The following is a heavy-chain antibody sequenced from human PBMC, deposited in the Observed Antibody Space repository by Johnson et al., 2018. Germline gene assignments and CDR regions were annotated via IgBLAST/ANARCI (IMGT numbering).Heavy chain of an antibody. V-gene: IGHV5-51*01. J-gene: IGHJ6*02. CDR1: GYSFKNYW. CDR3: VRQGSSSSGVGPMDV. Sequence: VQLVQSGAEVKKPGESLKISCKGSGYSFKNYWIARVRRMPGKGLEWMGILYPDDPDIRYSPSFQGQVIISVDKSISTAYLQWSSLKASGTAIYYCVRQGSSSSGVGPMDVWGQGTTVIVSS. CDR2: LYPDDPDI. D-gene: IGHD2-2*01.